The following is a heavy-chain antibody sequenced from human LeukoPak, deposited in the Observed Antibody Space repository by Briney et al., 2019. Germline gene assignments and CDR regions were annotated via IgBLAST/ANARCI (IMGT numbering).Heavy chain of an antibody. Sequence: ASVKVSCKASGYTFTSYGISWVRQAPGQGLEWMGWISAYNGNTNYAQKLQGRVTMTTDTSTSTAYMELRSLRSDDTAVYYCARPPRGANYYDARGGRARRFDPWGQETLVTASP. V-gene: IGHV1-18*01. CDR1: GYTFTSYG. CDR3: ARPPRGANYYDARGGRARRFDP. CDR2: ISAYNGNT. J-gene: IGHJ5*02. D-gene: IGHD3-22*01.